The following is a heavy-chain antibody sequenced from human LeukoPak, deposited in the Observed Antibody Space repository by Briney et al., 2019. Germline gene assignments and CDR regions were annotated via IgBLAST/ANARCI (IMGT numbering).Heavy chain of an antibody. CDR3: ARGAADYDYVWGSYRLDY. D-gene: IGHD3-16*02. CDR1: GDSISSYY. CDR2: IYYSGST. Sequence: SETLSLTCTVSGDSISSYYWTWIRQPPGKGLEWIGYIYYSGSTNYNPSLKSRVTISVDTSKNQFSLKLSSVAAADTAVYYCARGAADYDYVWGSYRLDYWGQGTLVTVSS. J-gene: IGHJ4*02. V-gene: IGHV4-59*01.